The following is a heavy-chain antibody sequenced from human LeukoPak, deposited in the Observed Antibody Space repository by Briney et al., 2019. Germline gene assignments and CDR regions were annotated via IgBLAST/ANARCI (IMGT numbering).Heavy chain of an antibody. J-gene: IGHJ4*02. CDR2: ISSSGSTI. CDR1: GFTFSSYE. CDR3: ASRIITTVV. Sequence: GGSLRLSCAASGFTFSSYEMNWVRQAPGKGLEWVSYISSSGSTIYYADSVKGRFTISRDNAKNSLYLQMNSLRAEDTAVYYCASRIITTVVWGQGTLVTVSS. V-gene: IGHV3-48*03. D-gene: IGHD4-23*01.